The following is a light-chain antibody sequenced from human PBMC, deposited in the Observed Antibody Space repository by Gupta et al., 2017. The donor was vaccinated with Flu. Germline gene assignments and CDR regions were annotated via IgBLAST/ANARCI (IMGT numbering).Light chain of an antibody. J-gene: IGKJ5*01. CDR2: AAS. V-gene: IGKV1-27*01. Sequence: DIQLTQSQSSLSASVGDRVTLTCRASQGISNYLAWYQQKPGKVPKLLIYAASTLQSGVPSRFSCSGSGTDFTLTISSLQPEDVATYYCQRYNSAPRITFGQGTRLEIK. CDR1: QGISNY. CDR3: QRYNSAPRIT.